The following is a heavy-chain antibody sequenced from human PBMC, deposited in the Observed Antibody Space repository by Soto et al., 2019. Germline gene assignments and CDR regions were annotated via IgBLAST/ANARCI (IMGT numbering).Heavy chain of an antibody. CDR1: GGSFSGYY. Sequence: PSETLSLTCAVYGGSFSGYYWSWIRQPPGKGLEWIGYIYYSGSTNYNPSLKSRVTISVDTSKNQFSLKLSSVTAADTAVYYCATMGTPATGLYFFDYWGQGSLVTVSS. CDR2: IYYSGST. CDR3: ATMGTPATGLYFFDY. V-gene: IGHV4-59*01. J-gene: IGHJ4*02. D-gene: IGHD2-15*01.